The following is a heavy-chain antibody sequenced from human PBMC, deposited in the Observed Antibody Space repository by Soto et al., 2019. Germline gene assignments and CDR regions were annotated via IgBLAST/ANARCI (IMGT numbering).Heavy chain of an antibody. CDR1: GDSISSGNYY. Sequence: SETLSLTCTVSGDSISSGNYYWSWIRQPPGKGLEWIGFISYSGSTYYSTSLKSRVTISVDTSKSQFSLNLSFVTAADTSVYYCATMGTPATGLYFFDYWGQGSLVTVSS. J-gene: IGHJ4*02. CDR3: ATMGTPATGLYFFDY. D-gene: IGHD2-15*01. CDR2: ISYSGST. V-gene: IGHV4-30-4*01.